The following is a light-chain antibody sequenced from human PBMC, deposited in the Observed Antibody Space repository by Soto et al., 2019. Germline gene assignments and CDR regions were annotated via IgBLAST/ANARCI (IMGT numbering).Light chain of an antibody. CDR3: AAWDVSLNGVV. Sequence: QSVLTQPPSASGTPGQRVTIACSGSSSNIGSTTVKWYQQLPGTAPKLHIYNNNQRPSGVPDRFSGYKSGTSASLAISGLQSEDEADYYCAAWDVSLNGVVFGGGTKLTV. V-gene: IGLV1-44*01. CDR2: NNN. CDR1: SSNIGSTT. J-gene: IGLJ3*02.